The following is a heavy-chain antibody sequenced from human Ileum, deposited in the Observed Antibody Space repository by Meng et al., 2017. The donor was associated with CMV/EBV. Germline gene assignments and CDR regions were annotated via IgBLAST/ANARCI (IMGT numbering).Heavy chain of an antibody. Sequence: QAPLVWSGGRLVKPGWSLRLARAASGFTFSYYQINWIRQAPGKGLEWISYISDSGIYTKYTDSVKGRFTISRDNDKDSVYLQMDSLRDEDTAVYFCAREGGLKRFDSWGRGTLVTVSS. CDR3: AREGGLKRFDS. CDR1: GFTFSYYQ. V-gene: IGHV3-11*06. CDR2: ISDSGIYT. J-gene: IGHJ4*02. D-gene: IGHD3-16*01.